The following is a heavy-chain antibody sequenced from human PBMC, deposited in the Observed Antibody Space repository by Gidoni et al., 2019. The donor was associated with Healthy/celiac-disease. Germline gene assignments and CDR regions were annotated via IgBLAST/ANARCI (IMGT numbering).Heavy chain of an antibody. CDR1: GFTFSSYG. Sequence: QVQLVESGGGVVQPGRSLRLSCAASGFTFSSYGMHWVRQAPGKGLEWVAVISYDGSNKYYADSAKGRFTISRDNSKNTLYLQMNSLRAEDTAVYYCAKAPNWGRFDYWGQGTLVTVSS. CDR2: ISYDGSNK. CDR3: AKAPNWGRFDY. D-gene: IGHD7-27*01. V-gene: IGHV3-30*18. J-gene: IGHJ4*02.